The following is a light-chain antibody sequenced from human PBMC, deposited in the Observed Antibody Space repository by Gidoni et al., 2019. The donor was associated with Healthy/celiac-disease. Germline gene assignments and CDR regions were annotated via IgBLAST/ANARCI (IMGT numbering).Light chain of an antibody. CDR2: GAS. V-gene: IGKV3-20*01. Sequence: EIVLTQSPGTLSLSPGERATLSCRASQSVSSSYLAWYQQKPGQAPRLLIYGASSRATGIPDRFSGSGSGTDFTLTISRLEPEDFAVYYCQQYGSPRGTFGQXTKLEIK. J-gene: IGKJ2*01. CDR1: QSVSSSY. CDR3: QQYGSPRGT.